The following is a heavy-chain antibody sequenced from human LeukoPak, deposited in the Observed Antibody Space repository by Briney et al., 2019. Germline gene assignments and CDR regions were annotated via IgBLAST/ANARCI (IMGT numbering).Heavy chain of an antibody. CDR3: AKDSREYYDSSGYYYVEAFDI. CDR2: ISSSSSTI. V-gene: IGHV3-48*01. Sequence: GGSLRLSCAASGFTFSSYSMNWVRQAPGKGLEWVPYISSSSSTIYYADSVKGRFTISRDNAKNSLYLQMNSLRAEDTAVYYCAKDSREYYDSSGYYYVEAFDIWGQGTMVTVSS. D-gene: IGHD3-22*01. CDR1: GFTFSSYS. J-gene: IGHJ3*02.